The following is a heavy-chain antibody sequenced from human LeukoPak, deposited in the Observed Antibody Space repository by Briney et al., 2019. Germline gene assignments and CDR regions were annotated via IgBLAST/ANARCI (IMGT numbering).Heavy chain of an antibody. CDR3: ARGVSKWGNSDY. CDR1: GYTFTSYD. Sequence: GASVKASCKASGYTFTSYDINWVRQANGQGLEWMGWMNPNSGNTGYAQKFQGRVTMTRNTSISTAYMELSSLRSEDTAVYYCARGVSKWGNSDYWGQGTLVTVSS. CDR2: MNPNSGNT. D-gene: IGHD3-16*01. J-gene: IGHJ4*02. V-gene: IGHV1-8*01.